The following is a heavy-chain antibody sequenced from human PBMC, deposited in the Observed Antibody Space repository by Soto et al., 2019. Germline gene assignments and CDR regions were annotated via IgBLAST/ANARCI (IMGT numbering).Heavy chain of an antibody. Sequence: EVQLVESGGGLVKPGGSLRLSCAASGFTFSSYSMNWVRQAPGKGLEWVSSISSSSSYIYYADSVKGRFTISRDNAKNSLYLQMNSLRAEDTAVYYCARDREWQWLVLRRGPYGMDVWGQGTTDTVSS. V-gene: IGHV3-21*01. CDR1: GFTFSSYS. CDR3: ARDREWQWLVLRRGPYGMDV. D-gene: IGHD6-19*01. J-gene: IGHJ6*02. CDR2: ISSSSSYI.